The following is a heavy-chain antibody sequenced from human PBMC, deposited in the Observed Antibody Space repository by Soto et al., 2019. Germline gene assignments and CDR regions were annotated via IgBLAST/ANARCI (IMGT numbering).Heavy chain of an antibody. CDR1: GGSISSGGYY. Sequence: QVQLQESGPGLVKPSQTLSLTCTVSGGSISSGGYYWSWIRQHPGKGLEWIGYIYYSGSTYYNPSLKSRVTISVDKSKNQFSLKLSSVTAADTAVYYCARSVDYYDSKAVDYWGQGTLVTVSS. CDR3: ARSVDYYDSKAVDY. J-gene: IGHJ4*02. V-gene: IGHV4-31*03. D-gene: IGHD3-22*01. CDR2: IYYSGST.